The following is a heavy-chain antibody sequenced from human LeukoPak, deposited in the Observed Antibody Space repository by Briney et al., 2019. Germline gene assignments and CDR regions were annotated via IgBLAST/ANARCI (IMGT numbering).Heavy chain of an antibody. CDR2: IYTSGST. J-gene: IGHJ3*02. V-gene: IGHV4-4*07. D-gene: IGHD2-2*01. CDR1: GGSISSYY. CDR3: ARDPGYCSSTSCFYAFDI. Sequence: SETLSLTCTVSGGSISSYYWSWIRQPAGKGLEWIGRIYTSGSTNYNPSLKSRVTMSVDTSKNQFSLKLSSVTAAGTAVYYCARDPGYCSSTSCFYAFDIWGQGTMVTVSS.